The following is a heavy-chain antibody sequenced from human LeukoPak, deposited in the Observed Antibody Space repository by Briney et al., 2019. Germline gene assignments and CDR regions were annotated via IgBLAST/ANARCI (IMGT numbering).Heavy chain of an antibody. V-gene: IGHV3-23*03. D-gene: IGHD3-10*01. CDR3: AKECDYSPGHKFDL. CDR2: LFTGGRRT. J-gene: IGHJ4*02. Sequence: GGSLRLSCAASGFTFNNYLMSWVRQAPGKGLEWVSVLFTGGRRTLYAGSVKGRFTISGDTSRTTLYLQMNGLRAEDTAVYYCAKECDYSPGHKFDLWGQGTLVTVSS. CDR1: GFTFNNYL.